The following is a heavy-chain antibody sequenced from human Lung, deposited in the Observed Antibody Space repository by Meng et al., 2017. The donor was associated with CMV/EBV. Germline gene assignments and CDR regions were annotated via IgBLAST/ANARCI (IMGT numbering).Heavy chain of an antibody. J-gene: IGHJ6*02. CDR2: TNHGGGST. CDR1: AYTFTSDY. Sequence: ASVKVSCKAFAYTFTSDYMHWVRQAPGQGLEWMGGTNHGGGSTSYAQKFQGRVTMTRETSTSTVYMELSSLRPEDTTVYYCARFVGSSSNRNVFYYYGMDVWGQGTTVTVSS. CDR3: ARFVGSSSNRNVFYYYGMDV. V-gene: IGHV1-46*01. D-gene: IGHD6-6*01.